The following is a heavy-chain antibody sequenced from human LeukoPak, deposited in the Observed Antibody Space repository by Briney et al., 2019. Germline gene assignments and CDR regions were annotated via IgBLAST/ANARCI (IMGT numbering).Heavy chain of an antibody. J-gene: IGHJ5*02. CDR1: GYTFTSYG. CDR2: ISGFNGNT. CDR3: ARNLLVGDYIGGEWFDL. V-gene: IGHV1-18*01. D-gene: IGHD4-17*01. Sequence: PSVKVSCKASGYTFTSYGINWVRQAPGQGLEWMGWISGFNGNTNYAQKLQGRVTMTTDTSTSTAYMDLRSLRSDDTAVYFCARNLLVGDYIGGEWFDLWGQGTLVTVSS.